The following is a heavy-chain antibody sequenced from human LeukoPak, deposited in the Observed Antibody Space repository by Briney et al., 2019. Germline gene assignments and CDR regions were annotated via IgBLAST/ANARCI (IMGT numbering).Heavy chain of an antibody. CDR3: ARDNEATMVRGVISGAFDI. CDR2: IYYSGST. Sequence: SETLSLTCTVSGGSISSYYWSWIRQPPGKGLEWIGYIYYSGSTNYNPSLRSRVTISVDTSKNQFSLKLSSVTAADTAVYYCARDNEATMVRGVISGAFDIWGQGTMVTVSS. D-gene: IGHD3-10*01. CDR1: GGSISSYY. V-gene: IGHV4-59*01. J-gene: IGHJ3*02.